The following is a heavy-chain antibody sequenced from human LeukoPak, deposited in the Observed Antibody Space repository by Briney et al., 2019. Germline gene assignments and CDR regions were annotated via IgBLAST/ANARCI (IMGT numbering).Heavy chain of an antibody. V-gene: IGHV4-61*01. CDR2: IYYSGST. Sequence: SETLSLTCTVSGGSVSNGNYYWSWIRQPPGKGLERIGYIYYSGSTNYNPSLKSRVNISVDTSKNQFSLRLNSVTAADTAVYYCARRVTTSGWYRDDYWGQGTLVTVSS. CDR3: ARRVTTSGWYRDDY. CDR1: GGSVSNGNYY. D-gene: IGHD6-19*01. J-gene: IGHJ4*02.